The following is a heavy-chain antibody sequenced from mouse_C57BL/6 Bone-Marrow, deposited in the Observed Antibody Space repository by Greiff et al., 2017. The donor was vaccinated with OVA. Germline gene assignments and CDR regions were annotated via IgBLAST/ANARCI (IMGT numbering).Heavy chain of an antibody. J-gene: IGHJ4*01. V-gene: IGHV1-81*01. D-gene: IGHD2-10*02. CDR2: IYPRSGNT. Sequence: QVQLKESGAELARPGASVKLSCKASGYTFTSYGISWVKQRTGQGLEWIGEIYPRSGNTYYNEKFKGKATLTADKSSSTAYMELRSLTSEDSAVYFCARLRYGSYAMNYWGQGTSVTVSS. CDR1: GYTFTSYG. CDR3: ARLRYGSYAMNY.